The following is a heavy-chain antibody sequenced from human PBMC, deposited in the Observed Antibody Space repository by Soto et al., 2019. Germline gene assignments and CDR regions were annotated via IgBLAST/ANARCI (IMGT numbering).Heavy chain of an antibody. D-gene: IGHD6-13*01. CDR2: ITSGGST. CDR1: GFPFSTYA. J-gene: IGHJ2*01. Sequence: EVHLLESGGGLVQPGGSLRLSCAASGFPFSTYAMTWVRQAPGKGLEWVSTITSGGSTDYADFVKGRFTISRDNSKDTLYLQTNTLKADDTAVDYCAKAPGSSWYKGYFDLWGRGTLVTVSS. V-gene: IGHV3-23*01. CDR3: AKAPGSSWYKGYFDL.